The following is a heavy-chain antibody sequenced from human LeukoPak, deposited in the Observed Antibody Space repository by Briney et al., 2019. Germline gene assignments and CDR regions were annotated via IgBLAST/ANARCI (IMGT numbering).Heavy chain of an antibody. Sequence: PSQTLSLTCTVSGGSITRGSYYWTWIRQPAGKGLEWIGRIYTSGSTNYNPSLKSRVTISVDTSKNQFSLKLSSVTAADTAVYYCAREGYRSSSPFDYWGQGTLVTVSS. CDR1: GGSITRGSYY. CDR3: AREGYRSSSPFDY. D-gene: IGHD6-6*01. V-gene: IGHV4-61*02. CDR2: IYTSGST. J-gene: IGHJ4*02.